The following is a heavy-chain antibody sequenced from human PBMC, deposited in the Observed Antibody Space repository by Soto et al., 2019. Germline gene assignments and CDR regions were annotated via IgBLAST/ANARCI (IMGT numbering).Heavy chain of an antibody. CDR2: ISSSSSTI. CDR1: GFTFSSYS. CDR3: ARGQLRFLEWSRSPAFDV. J-gene: IGHJ3*01. V-gene: IGHV3-48*01. Sequence: GGSLRLSCAASGFTFSSYSMNWVRQAPWKGLEWVSYISSSSSTIYYADSVKGRFTISRDNAKNSLYLQMNSLRAEDTAVYYCARGQLRFLEWSRSPAFDVWGQGTMVTVSS. D-gene: IGHD3-3*01.